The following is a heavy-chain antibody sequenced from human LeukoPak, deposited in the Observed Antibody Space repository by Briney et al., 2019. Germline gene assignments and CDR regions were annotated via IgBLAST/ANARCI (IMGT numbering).Heavy chain of an antibody. CDR1: GGTFSSYA. CDR3: VGYCSGGSCYPLWFDP. CDR2: IIPIFGTA. J-gene: IGHJ5*02. Sequence: ASVKVSCKASGGTFSSYAISWVRQAPGQGVERMGGIIPIFGTANYAQKFQGRVTITADESTSTAYMELSSLRSEDTAVYYCVGYCSGGSCYPLWFDPWGQGTLVTVSS. V-gene: IGHV1-69*13. D-gene: IGHD2-15*01.